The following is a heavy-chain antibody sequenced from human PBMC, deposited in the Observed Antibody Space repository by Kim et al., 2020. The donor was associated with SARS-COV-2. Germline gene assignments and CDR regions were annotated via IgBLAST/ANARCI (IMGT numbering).Heavy chain of an antibody. V-gene: IGHV1-3*01. CDR2: VNAANDQT. D-gene: IGHD4-4*01. CDR1: GYTFKTYP. Sequence: ASVKGSCKASGYTFKTYPIHWLRQAPGQTLEWMGWVNAANDQTKYSQKFQGRITISRDTSANTAYMELRSLTTKDTAFYYCVRDMNPTVYDYWGQGTLVTVSS. CDR3: VRDMNPTVYDY. J-gene: IGHJ4*02.